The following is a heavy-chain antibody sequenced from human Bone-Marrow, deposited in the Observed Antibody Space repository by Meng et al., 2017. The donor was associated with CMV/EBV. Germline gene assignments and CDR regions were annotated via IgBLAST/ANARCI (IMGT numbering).Heavy chain of an antibody. V-gene: IGHV2-26*01. Sequence: SGPPLVKPTETLTPTCTVSGFSLSNARMGVNWSRQPPGKALEWLAHIFSNDEKSYSTSLKSRLTISKDTPKSQVVLTMTNMDPVGTATNYFARMSSRYYYGMDVWGQGTTVTVSS. J-gene: IGHJ6*02. CDR3: ARMSSRYYYGMDV. CDR1: GFSLSNARMG. CDR2: IFSNDEK.